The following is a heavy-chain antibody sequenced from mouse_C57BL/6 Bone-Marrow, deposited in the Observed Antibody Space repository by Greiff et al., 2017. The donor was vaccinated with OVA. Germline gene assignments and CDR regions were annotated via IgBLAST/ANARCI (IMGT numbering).Heavy chain of an antibody. D-gene: IGHD2-4*01. V-gene: IGHV1-81*01. CDR1: GYTFTSYG. CDR2: IYPRSGNT. Sequence: VQRVESGAELARPGASVKLSCKASGYTFTSYGISWVKQRTGQGLEWIGEIYPRSGNTYYNEKFKGKATLTADKSSSTAYMELRSLTSEDSAVYFCAREIRRYFDVWGTGTTVTVSS. CDR3: AREIRRYFDV. J-gene: IGHJ1*03.